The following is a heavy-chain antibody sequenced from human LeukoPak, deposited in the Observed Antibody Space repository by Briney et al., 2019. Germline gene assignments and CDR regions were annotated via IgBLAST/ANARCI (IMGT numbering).Heavy chain of an antibody. CDR2: ISPYNGNT. CDR3: ARDGPQGELQNY. V-gene: IGHV1-18*01. Sequence: ASVKVSCKPYGYTFNTYGITWVRQAPGQGLEWMGWISPYNGNTNYAQKLQGRVTMTTDTSTSTAYMELRSLRSDDTAVYYCARDGPQGELQNYWGQGTLVTVSS. J-gene: IGHJ4*02. CDR1: GYTFNTYG. D-gene: IGHD1-26*01.